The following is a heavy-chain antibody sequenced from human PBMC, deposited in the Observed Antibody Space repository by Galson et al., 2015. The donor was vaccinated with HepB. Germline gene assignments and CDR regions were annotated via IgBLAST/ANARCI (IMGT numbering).Heavy chain of an antibody. J-gene: IGHJ5*02. CDR2: ISAYNGNT. D-gene: IGHD4-17*01. V-gene: IGHV1-18*01. CDR1: GYTFTSYG. Sequence: SVKVSCKASGYTFTSYGISWVRQAPGQGLEWMGWISAYNGNTNYAQKLQGRVTMTTDTSTSTAYMELRSLRSDDTAVYYCARLVYGDMVGWFDPWGQGTLVTVSS. CDR3: ARLVYGDMVGWFDP.